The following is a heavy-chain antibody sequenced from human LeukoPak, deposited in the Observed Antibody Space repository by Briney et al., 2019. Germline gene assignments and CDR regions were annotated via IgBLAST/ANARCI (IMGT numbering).Heavy chain of an antibody. Sequence: SETLSLTCTVSGGSISSGGYYWSWIRQPPGKGLEWIGYIYHSGSTYYNPSLKSRVTISVDRSKNQFSLKLSSVTAADTAVYYCARDQSSSSEYYMDVWGKGTTVTVSS. CDR2: IYHSGST. D-gene: IGHD6-6*01. CDR3: ARDQSSSSEYYMDV. V-gene: IGHV4-30-2*01. J-gene: IGHJ6*03. CDR1: GGSISSGGYY.